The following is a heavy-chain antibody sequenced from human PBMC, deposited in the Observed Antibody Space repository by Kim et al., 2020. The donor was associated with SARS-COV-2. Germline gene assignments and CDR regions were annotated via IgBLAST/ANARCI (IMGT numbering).Heavy chain of an antibody. V-gene: IGHV3-21*04. CDR2: ISSSGSKI. D-gene: IGHD3-10*01. J-gene: IGHJ3*02. Sequence: GGSLRLSCAASGFTFSSYSINWVRQAPGKGLEWVSFISSSGSKIYYADSVKGRFTISRDNAKNSLYLQMNSLRAEDTAVYYCARDEPGADAFDIWGQGTMVTVSS. CDR3: ARDEPGADAFDI. CDR1: GFTFSSYS.